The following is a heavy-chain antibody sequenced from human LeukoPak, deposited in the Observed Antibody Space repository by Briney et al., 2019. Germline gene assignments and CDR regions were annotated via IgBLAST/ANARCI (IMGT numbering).Heavy chain of an antibody. V-gene: IGHV4-61*02. J-gene: IGHJ6*03. CDR1: GGSISSGSYY. CDR3: AREYSSSDILTGYYYYYYYYMDV. CDR2: IYTSEST. Sequence: SQTLSLTCTVSGGSISSGSYYWSWIRQPAGKGLEWIGRIYTSESTNYNPSLKSRVTISVDTSKNQFSLKLSSVTAADTAVYYCAREYSSSDILTGYYYYYYYYMDVWGKGTTVTISS. D-gene: IGHD3-9*01.